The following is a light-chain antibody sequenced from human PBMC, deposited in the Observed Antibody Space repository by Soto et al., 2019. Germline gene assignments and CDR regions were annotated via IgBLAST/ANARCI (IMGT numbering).Light chain of an antibody. CDR2: GAS. CDR1: QSVSSSY. J-gene: IGKJ1*01. Sequence: EIVLTQSPGTLSLSPGERATLPCRASQSVSSSYLAWYQQKPGQAPRLLIFGASTRATGIPDRFSGSGSGTDFTLTINRLEPEDFAVYYCQQYGSSPTWTFGQGTKVDSK. CDR3: QQYGSSPTWT. V-gene: IGKV3-20*01.